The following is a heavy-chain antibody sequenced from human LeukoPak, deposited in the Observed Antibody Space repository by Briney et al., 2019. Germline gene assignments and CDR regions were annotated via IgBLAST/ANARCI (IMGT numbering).Heavy chain of an antibody. Sequence: SVKVSCKASGGTFSSYAISWVRQAPGQGLEWMGRIIPILGIANYAQKFQGRVTITADKSTSTAYMELSSLRSEDTAVYYCARDGIAAAGRSLDIWGQGTMVTVSS. CDR2: IIPILGIA. V-gene: IGHV1-69*04. J-gene: IGHJ3*02. CDR3: ARDGIAAAGRSLDI. CDR1: GGTFSSYA. D-gene: IGHD6-13*01.